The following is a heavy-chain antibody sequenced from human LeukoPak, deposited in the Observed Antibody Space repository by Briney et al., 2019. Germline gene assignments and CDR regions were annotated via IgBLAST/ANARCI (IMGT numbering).Heavy chain of an antibody. J-gene: IGHJ3*02. D-gene: IGHD6-6*01. CDR1: GGSISSYY. V-gene: IGHV4-59*12. CDR3: ARGQGQLANYDAFDI. CDR2: IYYSGST. Sequence: SETLSLTCTVSGGSISSYYWSWIRQPPGKGLEWIGYIYYSGSTNYNPSLKSRVTISVDTSKNQFSLKLSSVTAADTAVYYCARGQGQLANYDAFDIWGQGTMVTVSS.